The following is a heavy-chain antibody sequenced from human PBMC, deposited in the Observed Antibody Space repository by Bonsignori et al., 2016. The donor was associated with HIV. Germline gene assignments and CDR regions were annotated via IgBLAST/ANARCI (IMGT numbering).Heavy chain of an antibody. J-gene: IGHJ3*02. Sequence: ASVKVSCKASGYTLNSNYLHWVRQAPGQGLEWMGIINPSGGTTTYAQKFQGRITMTRDTSTSTVYMELSSLRSDDTAVYYCARDSGIAVAGLGRFDAFDIWGQGTMVTVSS. CDR2: INPSGGTT. CDR1: GYTLNSNY. V-gene: IGHV1-46*02. CDR3: ARDSGIAVAGLGRFDAFDI. D-gene: IGHD6-19*01.